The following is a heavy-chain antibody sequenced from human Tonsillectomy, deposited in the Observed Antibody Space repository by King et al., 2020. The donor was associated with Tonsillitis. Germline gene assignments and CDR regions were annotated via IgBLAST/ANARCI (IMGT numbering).Heavy chain of an antibody. D-gene: IGHD2-21*02. J-gene: IGHJ4*02. CDR3: TTLVVLVGSAITPLFDY. CDR1: GFTFSTYA. CDR2: ISGSGDTT. V-gene: IGHV3-23*04. Sequence: VQLVESGGGLVQPGGSLRLSCAASGFTFSTYAMSWVRQAPGKGLEWVAVISGSGDTTYYADSVKGRFTISRDNSKNTLHLDLNSLRADDTAMYYCTTLVVLVGSAITPLFDYWGRGSLVTVSS.